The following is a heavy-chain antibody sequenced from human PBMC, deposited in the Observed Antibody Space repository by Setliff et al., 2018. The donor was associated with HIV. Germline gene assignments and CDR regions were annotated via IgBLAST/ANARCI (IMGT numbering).Heavy chain of an antibody. Sequence: PSETLSLTCTVSGGSITSYFWSWIRQPPGKGLEWIGYIYYSGSTNYSPSLRSRVTISGDTSKNHFSLKLSSVTAADTAVYYCARDRSSGSSNWFDPWGQGTLVTVSS. CDR1: GGSITSYF. V-gene: IGHV4-59*12. CDR2: IYYSGST. D-gene: IGHD3-22*01. CDR3: ARDRSSGSSNWFDP. J-gene: IGHJ5*02.